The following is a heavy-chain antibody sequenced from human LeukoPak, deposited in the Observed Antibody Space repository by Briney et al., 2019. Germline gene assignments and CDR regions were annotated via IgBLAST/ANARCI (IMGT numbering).Heavy chain of an antibody. D-gene: IGHD6-19*01. CDR1: GFTFSSYS. J-gene: IGHJ4*02. CDR2: ISSSSSTI. CDR3: ARSFNLFIAVAGPLDY. Sequence: PGGSLRLSCAASGFTFSSYSMNWVRQAPGKGLEWVSYISSSSSTIYYADSVKGRFTISRDNAKNSLYLQMNSQRAEDTAVYYCARSFNLFIAVAGPLDYWGQGTLVTVSS. V-gene: IGHV3-48*01.